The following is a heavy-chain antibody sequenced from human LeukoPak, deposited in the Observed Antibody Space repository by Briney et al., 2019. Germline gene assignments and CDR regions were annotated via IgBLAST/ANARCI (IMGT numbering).Heavy chain of an antibody. J-gene: IGHJ4*02. CDR1: GYTFTSYD. CDR3: ARGFSWVQLQDY. CDR2: MNPNSGNT. V-gene: IGHV1-8*03. D-gene: IGHD6-13*01. Sequence: RASVKVSCMSSGYTFTSYDINWVRQATGQGLEWMGWMNPNSGNTGYAQKFQGRVTITRNTSISTAYMELSSLRSEDTAVYYCARGFSWVQLQDYWGQGTLVTVS.